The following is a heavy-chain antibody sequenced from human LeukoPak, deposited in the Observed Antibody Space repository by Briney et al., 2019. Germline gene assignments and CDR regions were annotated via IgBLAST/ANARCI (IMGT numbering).Heavy chain of an antibody. CDR2: IYHSGST. CDR3: AREIGYGDYESPWYFDL. CDR1: GYSISSGYY. D-gene: IGHD4-17*01. J-gene: IGHJ2*01. V-gene: IGHV4-38-2*02. Sequence: SETLSLTCTVSGYSISSGYYWGWIRQPPGKGLEWIGSIYHSGSTYYNPSLKSRVTISVDTSKNQFSLKLSSVTAADTAVYYCAREIGYGDYESPWYFDLWGRGTLVTVSS.